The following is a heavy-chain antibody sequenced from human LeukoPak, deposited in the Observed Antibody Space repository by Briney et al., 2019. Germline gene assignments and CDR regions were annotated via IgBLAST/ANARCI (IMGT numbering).Heavy chain of an antibody. CDR1: GFTFSDYY. CDR2: ISSSGSTI. J-gene: IGHJ3*02. Sequence: PVGSLRLSCAASGFTFSDYYMSWIRQAPGKWLEWVSSISSSGSTIYYADSVKGRFTISRDNAKNSLYLQMNSLRAEDTAVYYCARGAEYSGYSSRAFDIWGQGTMVTVSS. D-gene: IGHD5-12*01. V-gene: IGHV3-11*01. CDR3: ARGAEYSGYSSRAFDI.